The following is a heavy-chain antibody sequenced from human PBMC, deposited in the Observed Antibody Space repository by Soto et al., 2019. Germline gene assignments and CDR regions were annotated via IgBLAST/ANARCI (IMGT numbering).Heavy chain of an antibody. Sequence: GESLKISCKGSGYSFTSYWISWVRQMPVKGLEWMGRIDPSDSYTNYSPSFQGHVTISADKSISTAYLQWSSLKASDTAMYYCARSYCSGGSCYGDLFDYWGQGTLVTVSS. D-gene: IGHD2-15*01. J-gene: IGHJ4*02. CDR3: ARSYCSGGSCYGDLFDY. CDR1: GYSFTSYW. CDR2: IDPSDSYT. V-gene: IGHV5-10-1*01.